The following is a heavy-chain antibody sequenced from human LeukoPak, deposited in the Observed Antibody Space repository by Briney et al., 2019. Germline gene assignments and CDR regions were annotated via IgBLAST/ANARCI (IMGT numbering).Heavy chain of an antibody. CDR2: ISNGGRS. V-gene: IGHV4-59*12. D-gene: IGHD5-18*01. CDR1: GGSISGYY. Sequence: SETLSLTCTVSGGSISGYYWSWVRQPPGKGLEWIGYISNGGRSSYNPSLKSRGTMSVDTSKRQFSLNLTSVTAADTAVYYCAGAQRGYTHGYLGGGYFDYWGQGTLVTVSS. J-gene: IGHJ4*02. CDR3: AGAQRGYTHGYLGGGYFDY.